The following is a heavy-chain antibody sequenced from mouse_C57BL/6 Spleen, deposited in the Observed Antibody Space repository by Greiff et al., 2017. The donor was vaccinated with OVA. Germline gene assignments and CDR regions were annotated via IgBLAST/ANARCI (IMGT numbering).Heavy chain of an antibody. Sequence: QVQLQQSGAELVKPGASVKLSCKASGYTFTEYTIHWVKQRSGQGLEWIGWFYPGSGSIKYNEKFKDKATLTADKSSSTVYMELSRVTSEDSAVDFCARHEEKDYGSSYWYFDVWGTGTTVTVSS. CDR2: FYPGSGSI. CDR1: GYTFTEYT. V-gene: IGHV1-62-2*01. J-gene: IGHJ1*03. D-gene: IGHD1-1*01. CDR3: ARHEEKDYGSSYWYFDV.